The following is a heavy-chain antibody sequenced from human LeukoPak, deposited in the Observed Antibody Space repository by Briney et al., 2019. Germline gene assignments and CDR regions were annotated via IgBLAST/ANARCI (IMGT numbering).Heavy chain of an antibody. Sequence: PGGSLRLSCAASGFTFSSYSMNWVRQAPGKGLEWVSSISSSSSYIYYADSVKGRFTISRDNSKNTLYLQMNSLRAEDTAVYYCARVGSGYYFRFDYWGQGTLVTVSS. CDR2: ISSSSSYI. J-gene: IGHJ4*02. CDR1: GFTFSSYS. D-gene: IGHD3-22*01. CDR3: ARVGSGYYFRFDY. V-gene: IGHV3-21*01.